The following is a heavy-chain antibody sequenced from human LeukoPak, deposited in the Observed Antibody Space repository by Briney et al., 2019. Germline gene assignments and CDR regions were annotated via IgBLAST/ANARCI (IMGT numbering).Heavy chain of an antibody. J-gene: IGHJ4*02. D-gene: IGHD6-13*01. CDR1: GYTFTGYY. CDR2: INPNSGGT. V-gene: IGHV1-2*02. Sequence: AASVKVSCKASGYTFTGYYMHWVRQAPGQGLEWMGWINPNSGGTNYAQKFQGRVTMTRDTSISTAYMELSRLRSDDTAVYYCARVLSSSPWVHLRYWGQGTLVTVSS. CDR3: ARVLSSSPWVHLRY.